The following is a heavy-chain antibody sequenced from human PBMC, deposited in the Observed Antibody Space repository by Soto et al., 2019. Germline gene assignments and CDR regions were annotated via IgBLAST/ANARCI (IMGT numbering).Heavy chain of an antibody. D-gene: IGHD2-15*01. Sequence: GGSLRLSCEASGFTFSKFDMHWVRQPTGKGLEWVSTIGISGDTYYAVSVKGRFTVSRDNAKNSLSLQMNSLRAGDTALYFCARGQEVGAHFFDSWGQGTQVTVSS. J-gene: IGHJ4*02. CDR3: ARGQEVGAHFFDS. V-gene: IGHV3-13*04. CDR1: GFTFSKFD. CDR2: IGISGDT.